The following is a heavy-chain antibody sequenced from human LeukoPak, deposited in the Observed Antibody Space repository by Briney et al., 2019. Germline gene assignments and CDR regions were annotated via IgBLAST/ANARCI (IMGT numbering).Heavy chain of an antibody. CDR1: GYTFTGYY. CDR2: INPNSGGT. Sequence: ASVKVSCKASGYTFTGYYMHWVRQAPGQGLEWMGWINPNSGGTNYAQKFQGRVTMTRDTSISTAYMELSRLRSDDTAVYYCASFKITAGPGFDYWGQGTLVTVSS. J-gene: IGHJ4*02. CDR3: ASFKITAGPGFDY. D-gene: IGHD3-16*01. V-gene: IGHV1-2*02.